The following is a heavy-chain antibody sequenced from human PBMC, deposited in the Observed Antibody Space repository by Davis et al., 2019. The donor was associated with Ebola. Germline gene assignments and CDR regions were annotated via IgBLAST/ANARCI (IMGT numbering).Heavy chain of an antibody. Sequence: ASVKVSCKASGYIFSTHGITWLRQAPGRGLEWVGWIRNYNGHTKYAQNLQGRVIMTTDTSTDTAYMELRSLRLDDTAVYYCATGSASESYFDYWGQGTLVTVSS. CDR2: IRNYNGHT. CDR1: GYIFSTHG. J-gene: IGHJ4*02. CDR3: ATGSASESYFDY. D-gene: IGHD3-3*01. V-gene: IGHV1-18*01.